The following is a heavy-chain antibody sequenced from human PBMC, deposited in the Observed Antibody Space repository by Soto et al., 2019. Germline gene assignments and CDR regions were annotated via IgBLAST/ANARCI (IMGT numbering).Heavy chain of an antibody. Sequence: GWSLRLSCAACGFTVSSYAMSLVRQAPGKGMERVSVISGSGDNTHYADSVKGRFTISRDNSKNTLYQQVSSLRADDTAVYYCAKDRHCSGGVCSLSNDYWGQGTLVTVSS. CDR3: AKDRHCSGGVCSLSNDY. V-gene: IGHV3-23*01. D-gene: IGHD2-15*01. CDR2: ISGSGDNT. CDR1: GFTVSSYA. J-gene: IGHJ4*02.